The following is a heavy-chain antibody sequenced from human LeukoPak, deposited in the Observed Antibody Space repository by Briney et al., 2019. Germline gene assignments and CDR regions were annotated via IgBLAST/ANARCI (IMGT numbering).Heavy chain of an antibody. D-gene: IGHD2-15*01. CDR2: ILYDGTNK. V-gene: IGHV3-30*04. CDR1: GFTFSTFP. CDR3: ARDACGGGSCDASY. J-gene: IGHJ4*02. Sequence: PGRSLRLSCAASGFTFSTFPMHWVRQAPGKGLEWVALILYDGTNKYYADSVKGRFTISRDSSKNTLYLQMNSLRPEDTAVYYCARDACGGGSCDASYWGQGTLVTVSS.